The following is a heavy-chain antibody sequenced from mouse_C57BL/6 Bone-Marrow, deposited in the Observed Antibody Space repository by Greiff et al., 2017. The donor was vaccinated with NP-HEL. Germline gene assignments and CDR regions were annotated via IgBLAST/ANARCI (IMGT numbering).Heavy chain of an antibody. CDR3: ARGGVYYSDY. Sequence: QVQLQQPGAELVRPGSSVKLSCKASGYTFTSYWMDWVKQRHGQGLEWIGNIYPSDSETHYNQKFKDKATLTVDKSSSTAYMQLSSLTSEDSAVYYCARGGVYYSDYWGQGTTLTVSS. J-gene: IGHJ2*01. CDR1: GYTFTSYW. CDR2: IYPSDSET. V-gene: IGHV1-61*01.